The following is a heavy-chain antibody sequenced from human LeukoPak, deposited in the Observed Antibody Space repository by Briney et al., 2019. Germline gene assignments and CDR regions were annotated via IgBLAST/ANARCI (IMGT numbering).Heavy chain of an antibody. CDR3: ATRSQAPAN. D-gene: IGHD3-10*01. J-gene: IGHJ4*02. V-gene: IGHV3-7*01. CDR1: GFTFSTYW. Sequence: GGSLRLSCAASGFTFSTYWMTWVRQAPGKGLEWVANINEDGSEKNYVDSVKGRFTISRDNAKNSLSLQVESLRVEDTAVYYCATRSQAPANGGQGTLVTVSS. CDR2: INEDGSEK.